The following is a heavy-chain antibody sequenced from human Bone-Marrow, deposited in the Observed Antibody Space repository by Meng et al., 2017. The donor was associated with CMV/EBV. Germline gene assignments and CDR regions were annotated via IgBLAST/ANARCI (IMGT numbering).Heavy chain of an antibody. CDR2: INPSGGNT. V-gene: IGHV1-46*01. Sequence: ASVKVSCKAFGYSFSNYYIHWVRQAPGQGLEWMGIINPSGGNTVYAQKFQGRVSMTRDTSTSTMYMELRSLTSEDTAVYSCARGAGGVDITRAEPFDPWGQGTLVTVSS. J-gene: IGHJ5*02. D-gene: IGHD3-3*01. CDR3: ARGAGGVDITRAEPFDP. CDR1: GYSFSNYY.